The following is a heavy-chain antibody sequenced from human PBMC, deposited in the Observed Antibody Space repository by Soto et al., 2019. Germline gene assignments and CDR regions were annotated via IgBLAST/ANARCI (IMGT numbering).Heavy chain of an antibody. J-gene: IGHJ4*02. CDR3: AAEHLYSVITYFDY. CDR2: FDPEEGET. CDR1: GFTLTELS. Sequence: ASVKVSCKVSGFTLTELSIHWMRQIPGKGLEWMGGFDPEEGETVYAQNFQGRVTMTEDTSIDTAYMELRSLRSDDTAVYFCAAEHLYSVITYFDYWGQGTQVTVSS. D-gene: IGHD1-26*01. V-gene: IGHV1-24*01.